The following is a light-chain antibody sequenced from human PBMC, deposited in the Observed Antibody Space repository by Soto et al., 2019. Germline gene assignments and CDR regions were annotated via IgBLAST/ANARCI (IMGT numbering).Light chain of an antibody. CDR1: QSISSW. CDR3: QQYNSYPLT. V-gene: IGKV1-5*01. Sequence: DIQMTQSPSTLSASVGDRVTITCRASQSISSWLAWYQQKPGNAPKLLIYDASSLESGVPSRFSGSGSGTEFTLTISSLQPDDFATYYCQQYNSYPLTFGGGTKVEIK. J-gene: IGKJ4*01. CDR2: DAS.